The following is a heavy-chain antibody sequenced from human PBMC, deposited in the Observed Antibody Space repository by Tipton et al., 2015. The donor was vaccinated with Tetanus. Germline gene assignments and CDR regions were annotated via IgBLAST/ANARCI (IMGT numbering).Heavy chain of an antibody. CDR1: GFTFSSYA. Sequence: SLTLSCAASGFTFSSYAMSWVRQAPGKGLEWVSAISGSGGSTYYADSVKGRFTISRDNSKNTLYLQMNSLRAEDTAVYYCAGGNFFLFYYYMDVWGKGTTVTVSS. D-gene: IGHD2/OR15-2a*01. V-gene: IGHV3-23*01. CDR2: ISGSGGST. CDR3: AGGNFFLFYYYMDV. J-gene: IGHJ6*03.